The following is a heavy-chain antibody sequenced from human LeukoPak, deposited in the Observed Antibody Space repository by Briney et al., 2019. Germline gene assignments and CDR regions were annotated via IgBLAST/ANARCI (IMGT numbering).Heavy chain of an antibody. CDR3: AREAYCGGDCSDAFDI. J-gene: IGHJ3*02. CDR1: GFTFSSYW. D-gene: IGHD2-21*01. V-gene: IGHV3-7*01. CDR2: IKQDGSEK. Sequence: GGSLRLSCAASGFTFSSYWMSWVRQAPGKGLEWVANIKQDGSEKYYVDSVKGRFTISRDNAKNSLYLQMNSLRAEDTAVYYCAREAYCGGDCSDAFDIWGQGTMVTVSS.